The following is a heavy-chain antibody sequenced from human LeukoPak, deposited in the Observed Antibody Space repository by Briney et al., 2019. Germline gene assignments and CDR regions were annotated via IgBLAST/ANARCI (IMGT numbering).Heavy chain of an antibody. CDR3: ASSGSGFPPYYYYYGMDV. D-gene: IGHD3-3*01. CDR2: IYHSGST. J-gene: IGHJ6*02. CDR1: GGSISSSNW. Sequence: SGTLSLTCAASGGSISSSNWWSWVRQPPGKGLEWIGEIYHSGSTNYNPSLKSRVTISVDKSKNQFSLKLSSVTAADTAVYYCASSGSGFPPYYYYYGMDVWGQGTTVTVSS. V-gene: IGHV4-4*02.